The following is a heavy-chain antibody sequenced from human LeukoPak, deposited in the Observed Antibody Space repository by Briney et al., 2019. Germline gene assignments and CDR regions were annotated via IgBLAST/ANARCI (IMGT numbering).Heavy chain of an antibody. V-gene: IGHV3-33*06. CDR1: GFTFSSYG. D-gene: IGHD3-22*01. J-gene: IGHJ4*02. CDR3: AKGGYYDSSGHEFDY. CDR2: IWYDGSDK. Sequence: GGSLRLSCAASGFTFSSYGMHWVRQAPGKGLEWVAVIWYDGSDKYYADSVKGRYTISRDNSKNTLYLQMNGLRAEDTAVYYCAKGGYYDSSGHEFDYWGQGTLVTVSS.